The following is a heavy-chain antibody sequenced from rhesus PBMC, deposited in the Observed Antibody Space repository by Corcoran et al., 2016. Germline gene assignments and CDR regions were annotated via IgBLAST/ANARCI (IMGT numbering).Heavy chain of an antibody. D-gene: IGHD6-25*01. CDR1: GGSISGYYY. CDR3: AREGIAAAGTGDYGLDS. Sequence: QVQLQQWGEGLVKPSETLSLTCAVYGGSISGYYYWSWIRQPPGKGLVWIGYIYGNSASTNYNPSPKNRVTISKDTSKNQFSLKLSSVTAADTAVYYCAREGIAAAGTGDYGLDSWGQGVVVTVSS. V-gene: IGHV4-73*01. CDR2: IYGNSAST. J-gene: IGHJ6*01.